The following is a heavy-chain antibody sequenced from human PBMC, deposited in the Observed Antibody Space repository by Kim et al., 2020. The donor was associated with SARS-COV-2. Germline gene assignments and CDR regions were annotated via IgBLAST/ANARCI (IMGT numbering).Heavy chain of an antibody. CDR3: AGVVPAVHYYYYYGMDV. V-gene: IGHV1-69*13. CDR2: IIPIFGTA. D-gene: IGHD2-2*01. CDR1: GGTFSSYA. J-gene: IGHJ6*02. Sequence: SVKVSCKASGGTFSSYAISWVRQAPGQGLEWMGGIIPIFGTANYAQKFQGRVTITADESTSTAYMELSSLRSEDTAVYYCAGVVPAVHYYYYYGMDVWGQGTTVTVSS.